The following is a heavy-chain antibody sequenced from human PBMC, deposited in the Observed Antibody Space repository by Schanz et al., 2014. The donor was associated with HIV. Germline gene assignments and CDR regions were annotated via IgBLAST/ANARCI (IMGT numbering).Heavy chain of an antibody. CDR1: GYGFTGFG. V-gene: IGHV1-69*13. J-gene: IGHJ3*02. Sequence: QVQEVQSGRETKKPGDSVKVSCRTSGYGFTGFGISWVRQAPGQGLEWMGGIIPIFATPNYAQKFQGRVTITADESTSTAYMELSSLRSDDTAMYYCARGLKDSSSSEAFHIWGQGTMVTVSS. D-gene: IGHD6-6*01. CDR2: IIPIFATP. CDR3: ARGLKDSSSSEAFHI.